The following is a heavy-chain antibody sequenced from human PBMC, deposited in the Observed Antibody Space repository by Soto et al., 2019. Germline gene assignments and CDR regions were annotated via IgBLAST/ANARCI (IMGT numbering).Heavy chain of an antibody. CDR3: ARVGTMVRGVFDY. CDR1: GGTFSSYA. CDR2: IIPIFGTA. V-gene: IGHV1-69*12. J-gene: IGHJ4*02. D-gene: IGHD3-10*01. Sequence: QVQLVQSGAEVKKPGSSVKVSCKASGGTFSSYAISWVRQAPGQGLEWMGGIIPIFGTANYAQKFQGRVTSTADXXTSTAYMELSSLRSEDTAVYYCARVGTMVRGVFDYWGQGTLVTVSS.